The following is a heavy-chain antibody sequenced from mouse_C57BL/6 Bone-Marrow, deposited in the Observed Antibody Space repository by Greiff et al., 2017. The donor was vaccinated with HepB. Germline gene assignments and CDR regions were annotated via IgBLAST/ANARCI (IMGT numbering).Heavy chain of an antibody. J-gene: IGHJ3*01. D-gene: IGHD1-1*01. CDR1: GFNIKDDY. V-gene: IGHV14-4*01. Sequence: VQLQQSGAELVRPGASVKLSCTASGFNIKDDYMHWVKQSPEQGLEWIGWIDPENGDTEYASKFQGKATITADTSSNTAYLQLSSLTSEDTAVYYCTTGYYGSSYPWFAYWGQGTLVTVSA. CDR2: IDPENGDT. CDR3: TTGYYGSSYPWFAY.